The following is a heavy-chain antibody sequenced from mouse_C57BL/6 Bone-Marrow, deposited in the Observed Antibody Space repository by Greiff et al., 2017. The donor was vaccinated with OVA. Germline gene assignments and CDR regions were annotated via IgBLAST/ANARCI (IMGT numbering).Heavy chain of an antibody. CDR2: IYPGSGST. CDR3: ARRYYGSSYWYFDV. Sequence: QVQLPQPGAELVKPGASVKMSCKASCYTFPSYWITWVKQRPGQGLEWIGDIYPGSGSTNYNEKFKSKATLTVDTSSSTAYMQLSSLTSEDSAVYYCARRYYGSSYWYFDVWGTGTTVTVSS. J-gene: IGHJ1*03. CDR1: CYTFPSYW. D-gene: IGHD1-1*01. V-gene: IGHV1-55*01.